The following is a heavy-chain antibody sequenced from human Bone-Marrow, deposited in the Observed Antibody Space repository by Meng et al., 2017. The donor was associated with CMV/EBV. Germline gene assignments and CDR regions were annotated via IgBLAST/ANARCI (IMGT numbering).Heavy chain of an antibody. D-gene: IGHD3-3*01. CDR3: VGASYDFWSGYYLYYYYHYGMDV. CDR1: GYSFSNYY. V-gene: IGHV1-46*01. J-gene: IGHJ6*02. CDR2: INPSGGNT. Sequence: ASVKVSCKAFGYSFSNYYIHWVRQAPGQGLEWMGIINPSGGNTVYAQKFQGRVTMTRNTSISTAYMELSSLRSEDTAVYYCVGASYDFWSGYYLYYYYHYGMDVCGQGTTVTVSS.